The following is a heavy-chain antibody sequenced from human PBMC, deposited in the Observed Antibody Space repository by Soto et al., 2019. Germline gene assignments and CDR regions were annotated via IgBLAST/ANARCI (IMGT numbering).Heavy chain of an antibody. CDR2: INHSGNT. Sequence: SQTLCLSYTIAWGYIVSSSYYRGWVSQPPGKGLEWIGTINHSGNTYYTPSLKSRVTIPADMSKNQFSLKLTSVTAADTAVYYCVRFAVGTMMDYWGQGALVTVSS. J-gene: IGHJ4*02. D-gene: IGHD3-22*01. CDR1: WGYIVSSSYY. V-gene: IGHV4-39*01. CDR3: VRFAVGTMMDY.